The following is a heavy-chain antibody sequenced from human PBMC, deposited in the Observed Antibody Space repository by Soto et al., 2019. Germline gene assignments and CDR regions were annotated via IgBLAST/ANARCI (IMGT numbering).Heavy chain of an antibody. V-gene: IGHV4-34*01. D-gene: IGHD1-1*01. Sequence: PSETLSLTCAVYGGSFSGYYWSWIRQPPGKGLEWIGEINHSGSTNYNPSLKSRVTISVDTSKNQFSLKLSSVTAADTAVYYCARRTMRYRNFDYWGQGTLVTVSS. CDR2: INHSGST. J-gene: IGHJ4*02. CDR1: GGSFSGYY. CDR3: ARRTMRYRNFDY.